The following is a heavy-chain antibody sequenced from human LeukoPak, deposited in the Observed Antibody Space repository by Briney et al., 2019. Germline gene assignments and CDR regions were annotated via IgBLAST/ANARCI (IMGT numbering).Heavy chain of an antibody. CDR3: AKDRSDSSGWYYFDY. V-gene: IGHV4-59*01. CDR1: GGSISGYY. CDR2: IYYSGTT. D-gene: IGHD6-19*01. J-gene: IGHJ4*02. Sequence: SETLSLTCTVSGGSISGYYWSWIRQPPGKGLEWIGYIYYSGTTNYNPSLKSRVTISVDTSKNQFSLKLTSVTAADTAVYYCAKDRSDSSGWYYFDYWGQGTLVTVSS.